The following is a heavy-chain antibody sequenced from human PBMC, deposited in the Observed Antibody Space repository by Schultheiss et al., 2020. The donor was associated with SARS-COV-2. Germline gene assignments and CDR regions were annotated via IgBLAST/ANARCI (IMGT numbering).Heavy chain of an antibody. J-gene: IGHJ6*02. D-gene: IGHD3-22*01. Sequence: SETLSLTCTVSGGSISSYYWSWIRQPPGKGLEWIGSIYSNGNTNYNPYLKSRVSISIDTSKNQFSLKLSSVTAADTAVYYCARDYDRSGYPSYYGMDVWGRGTTVTVSS. CDR3: ARDYDRSGYPSYYGMDV. V-gene: IGHV4-4*08. CDR2: IYSNGNT. CDR1: GGSISSYY.